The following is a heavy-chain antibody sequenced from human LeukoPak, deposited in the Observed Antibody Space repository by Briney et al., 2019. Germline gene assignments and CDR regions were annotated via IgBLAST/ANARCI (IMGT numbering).Heavy chain of an antibody. Sequence: GGSLRLSCAASGFTFSSYAMHWVRQAPGKGLEWVAFIRYDGSNKYYADSVKGRFTISRYNSKNTLYLQMNSLRAEDTAVYYCAKDVRYYGSGSYYNWFAPWGQGTLVTVSS. CDR3: AKDVRYYGSGSYYNWFAP. D-gene: IGHD3-10*01. CDR1: GFTFSSYA. CDR2: IRYDGSNK. V-gene: IGHV3-30*02. J-gene: IGHJ5*02.